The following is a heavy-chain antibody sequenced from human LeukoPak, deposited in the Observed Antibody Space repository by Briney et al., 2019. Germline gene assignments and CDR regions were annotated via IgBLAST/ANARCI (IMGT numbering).Heavy chain of an antibody. J-gene: IGHJ3*02. D-gene: IGHD3-3*01. CDR3: ARGRRTITISYGAFDI. CDR2: ISSSGGTI. V-gene: IGHV3-48*03. Sequence: PGGSLRLSCSASGFTFSSYEMNWVRQAPGKGLEWVSYISSSGGTIYYADSVKGRFTISRDNAKNSLYLQMNSLRAEDTAVYYCARGRRTITISYGAFDIWGQGTMVTVSS. CDR1: GFTFSSYE.